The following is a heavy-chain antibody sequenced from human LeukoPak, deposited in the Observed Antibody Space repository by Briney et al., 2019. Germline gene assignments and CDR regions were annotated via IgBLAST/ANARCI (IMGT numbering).Heavy chain of an antibody. CDR3: AREGAAGVVVVPAALGYFDY. CDR2: IYHSGST. V-gene: IGHV4-4*02. CDR1: GGSISSSNW. J-gene: IGHJ4*02. Sequence: PSGTLSLTCAVSGGSISSSNWWSWVRQPPGKGLEWIGEIYHSGSTNYNPSLKSRVTISVDKSKNQFSLKLSSVTAADTAVYYCAREGAAGVVVVPAALGYFDYWGQGTLVTVSS. D-gene: IGHD2-2*01.